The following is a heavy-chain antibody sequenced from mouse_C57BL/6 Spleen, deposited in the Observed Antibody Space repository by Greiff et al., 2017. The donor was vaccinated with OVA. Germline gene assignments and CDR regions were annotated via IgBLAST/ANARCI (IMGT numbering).Heavy chain of an antibody. D-gene: IGHD1-1*01. V-gene: IGHV7-3*01. CDR2: IRNKANGYTT. Sequence: EVQRVESGGGLVQPGGSLSLSCAASGFTFTDYYMSWVRQPPGKALEWLGFIRNKANGYTTEYSASVKGRFTISRDNSQSILYLQMNALRAEDSATYYCARNGSPYAMDYWGQVTSVTVSS. CDR3: ARNGSPYAMDY. CDR1: GFTFTDYY. J-gene: IGHJ4*01.